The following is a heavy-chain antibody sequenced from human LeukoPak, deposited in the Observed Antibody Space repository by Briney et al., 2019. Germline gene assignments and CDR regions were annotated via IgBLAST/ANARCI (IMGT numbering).Heavy chain of an antibody. CDR2: ISYDGSNR. D-gene: IGHD6-13*01. Sequence: PGGSLRLSCAASGFAFSSYAMRWVRQAPGKGLEWVSLISYDGSNRYYADSVKGRFTISRNNSKNTLYVQMNSLRPEDTAVYYCARLRPYSSSWYAYYGMEIWGQGTTVTVSS. V-gene: IGHV3-30*03. J-gene: IGHJ6*02. CDR1: GFAFSSYA. CDR3: ARLRPYSSSWYAYYGMEI.